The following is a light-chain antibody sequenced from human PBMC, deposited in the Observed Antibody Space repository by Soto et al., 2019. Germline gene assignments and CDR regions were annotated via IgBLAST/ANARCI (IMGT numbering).Light chain of an antibody. J-gene: IGKJ4*01. CDR1: QSVSTY. CDR2: DAS. CDR3: QQRSNWPLT. Sequence: EIVLTQSPATLSLSPGEVATLSCRASQSVSTYLVWYQQKPGQAPRLLIYDASNRATGIPARFSGSGSGTDFTLTISSLEPEDFAVYYCQQRSNWPLTFGGGTKVEIK. V-gene: IGKV3-11*01.